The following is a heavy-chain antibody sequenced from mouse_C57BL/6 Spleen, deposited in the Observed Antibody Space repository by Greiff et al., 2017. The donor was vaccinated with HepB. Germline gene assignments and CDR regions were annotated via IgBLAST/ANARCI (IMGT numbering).Heavy chain of an antibody. D-gene: IGHD1-1*01. CDR3: ASGNYGSSPFAY. Sequence: EVQLQQSGPELVKPGASVKIPCKASGYTFTDYNMDWVKQSHGKSLEWIGDINPNNGGTNSNQKFKGKATLTVDKSSSTAYLELRSRTSEDTAVYYFASGNYGSSPFAYWGQGTLVTVSA. V-gene: IGHV1-18*01. J-gene: IGHJ3*01. CDR2: INPNNGGT. CDR1: GYTFTDYN.